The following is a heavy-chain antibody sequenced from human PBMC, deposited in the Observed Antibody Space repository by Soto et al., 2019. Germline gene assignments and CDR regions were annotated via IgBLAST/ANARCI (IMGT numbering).Heavy chain of an antibody. J-gene: IGHJ4*02. CDR2: ISGSGGST. D-gene: IGHD6-19*01. CDR1: GFTFSSYA. V-gene: IGHV3-23*01. Sequence: PGGSLRLSCAASGFTFSSYAMSWVRQATGKGLEWVSAISGSGGSTYYADSVKGRFTISRDNSKNTLYLQMNSLRAEDTAVYYCAKDNGSGAVAGSYADYWGQGTLVTVSS. CDR3: AKDNGSGAVAGSYADY.